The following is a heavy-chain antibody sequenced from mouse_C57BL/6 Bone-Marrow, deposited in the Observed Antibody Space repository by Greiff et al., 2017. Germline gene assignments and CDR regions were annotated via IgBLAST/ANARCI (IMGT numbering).Heavy chain of an antibody. D-gene: IGHD2-14*01. CDR2: ILPGSGST. Sequence: QVHVKQPGAELMKPGASVKLSCKATGYTFTGYWIEWVKQRPGHGLEWIGEILPGSGSTNYNEKFKGKATFTADTSSNTAYMQLSSLTTEDSAIYNWARRERVRRFAYWGKGTLVTVSA. CDR1: GYTFTGYW. CDR3: ARRERVRRFAY. J-gene: IGHJ3*01. V-gene: IGHV1-9*01.